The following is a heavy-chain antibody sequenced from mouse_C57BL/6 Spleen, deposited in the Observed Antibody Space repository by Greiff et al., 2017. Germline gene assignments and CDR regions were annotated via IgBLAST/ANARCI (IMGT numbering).Heavy chain of an antibody. CDR3: ARWYDYDDDDAMDY. CDR1: DYAYSSSW. CDR2: IYPGDGDT. D-gene: IGHD2-4*01. Sequence: QVQLQQSGPELVKPGASVKISCKASDYAYSSSWTNWVKQRPGKGLERIGRIYPGDGDTNYNGKFKGKATLTADKSSSTAYMQLSCLTSEDSAVYFCARWYDYDDDDAMDYWRQGTSVAVCS. J-gene: IGHJ4*01. V-gene: IGHV1-82*01.